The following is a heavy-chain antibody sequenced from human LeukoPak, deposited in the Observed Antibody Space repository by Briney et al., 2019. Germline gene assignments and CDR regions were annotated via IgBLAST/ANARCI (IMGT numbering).Heavy chain of an antibody. J-gene: IGHJ4*02. CDR1: GGTFSSYA. CDR2: IIPIFGTA. D-gene: IGHD5-18*01. CDR3: ASNPDVDTAIGY. V-gene: IGHV1-69*13. Sequence: GASVKVSCKASGGTFSSYAISWVRQAPGQGLEWMGGIIPIFGTANYAQKFQGRVTITADESTSTAYMELSSLSSEDTAVYCCASNPDVDTAIGYWGQGTLVTVSS.